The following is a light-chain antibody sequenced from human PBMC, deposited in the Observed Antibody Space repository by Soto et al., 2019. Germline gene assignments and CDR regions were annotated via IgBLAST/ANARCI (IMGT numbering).Light chain of an antibody. CDR2: AAS. CDR1: QGISSL. Sequence: DIQLTQSPSFLSASVGDRVTITCRASQGISSLLAWYQQKPGKAPKLLIYAASTLQSGVPSRFGGSGSGTEFSLTISSLQPEDFATYFCQQLNDYPITFGQGTRLEIE. CDR3: QQLNDYPIT. V-gene: IGKV1-9*01. J-gene: IGKJ5*01.